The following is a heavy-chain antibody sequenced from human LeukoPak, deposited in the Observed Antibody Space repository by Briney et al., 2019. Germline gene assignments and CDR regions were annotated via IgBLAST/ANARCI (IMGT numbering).Heavy chain of an antibody. D-gene: IGHD5-18*01. CDR2: INPNSGGT. Sequence: ASVKVSCKASGYTFTGYYMHWVRQAPGQGLEWMGWINPNSGGTNYAQKFQGRVTMTRDTSISTAYMELSRLRSDDTAVYYCAREVGYSYGKSDYWGQGTLVTVSS. CDR3: AREVGYSYGKSDY. J-gene: IGHJ4*02. CDR1: GYTFTGYY. V-gene: IGHV1-2*02.